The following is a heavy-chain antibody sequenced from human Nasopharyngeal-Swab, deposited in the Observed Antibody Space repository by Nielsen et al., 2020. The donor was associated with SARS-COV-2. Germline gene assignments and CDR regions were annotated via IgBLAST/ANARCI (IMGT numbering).Heavy chain of an antibody. V-gene: IGHV3-74*01. J-gene: IGHJ4*02. CDR2: INSDGSII. D-gene: IGHD2-15*01. CDR3: VCGETTPSDY. Sequence: VRKAPGKGLVWVSRINSDGSIIDYADSVKGRFTIPRDNARNTLNLQMNSLRAEDTALYYCVCGETTPSDYWGQGTLVTVSS.